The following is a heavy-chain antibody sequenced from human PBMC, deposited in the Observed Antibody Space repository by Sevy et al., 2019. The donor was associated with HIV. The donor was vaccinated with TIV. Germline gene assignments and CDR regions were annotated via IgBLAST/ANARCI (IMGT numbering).Heavy chain of an antibody. CDR3: VKELFRGANRWFDP. V-gene: IGHV3-64D*06. D-gene: IGHD3-10*01. CDR2: ISSNGGST. Sequence: GGSLRLSCSASGFTFSSYAMHWVRQAPGKGLEYVSAISSNGGSTYYADSVKGRFTISRDNSKNTLYLQMSSLRAEDTYVYYCVKELFRGANRWFDPWGQGTLVTVSS. CDR1: GFTFSSYA. J-gene: IGHJ5*02.